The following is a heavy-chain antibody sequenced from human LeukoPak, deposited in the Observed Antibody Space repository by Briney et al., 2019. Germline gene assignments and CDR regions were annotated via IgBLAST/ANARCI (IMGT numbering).Heavy chain of an antibody. V-gene: IGHV1-2*02. CDR3: ARGVVAATFYYYMDV. D-gene: IGHD2-15*01. CDR1: GYTFTGYY. CDR2: INPTSGGT. J-gene: IGHJ6*03. Sequence: GASVKVSCKPSGYTFTGYYIHWVRQAPSQGLEWMGWINPTSGGTNYAPKFQGRVTMTRDTSISTAYMELSRLRSDDTAVYYCARGVVAATFYYYMDVWGKGTTVTVSS.